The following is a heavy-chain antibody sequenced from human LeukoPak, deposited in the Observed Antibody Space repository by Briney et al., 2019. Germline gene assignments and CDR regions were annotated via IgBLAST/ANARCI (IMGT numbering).Heavy chain of an antibody. CDR3: VRVAYGDYYFDY. Sequence: PSETLSLTCTVSGGSISNYFWSWIRQPAGKGLEWIGRIYFSGRTNYNPSLKSRVTMSVDTSKNQFSLRLSPVTAADTAIYYCVRVAYGDYYFDYWGQGTPVTVSS. D-gene: IGHD4-17*01. CDR2: IYFSGRT. V-gene: IGHV4-4*07. CDR1: GGSISNYF. J-gene: IGHJ4*02.